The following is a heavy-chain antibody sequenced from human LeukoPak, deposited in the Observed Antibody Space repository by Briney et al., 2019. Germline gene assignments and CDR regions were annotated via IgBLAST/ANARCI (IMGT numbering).Heavy chain of an antibody. CDR2: IIPIFGTA. D-gene: IGHD3-10*01. Sequence: SVKVSCKASGGTFTTYAINWVRQAPGQGLEWMGGIIPIFGTADYAQKFQGRVTITADESTSTAYMELNSLRSEDTAVYYCARDPSMIRGENTPYFDYWGQGTLVTVSS. CDR3: ARDPSMIRGENTPYFDY. CDR1: GGTFTTYA. V-gene: IGHV1-69*13. J-gene: IGHJ4*02.